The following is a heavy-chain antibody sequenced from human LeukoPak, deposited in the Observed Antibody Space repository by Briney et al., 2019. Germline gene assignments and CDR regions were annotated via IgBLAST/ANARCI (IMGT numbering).Heavy chain of an antibody. Sequence: PGGSLRLSCAASGFTVSSNYMSWVRQAPGKGLEWVSVIYSGTSGGGTYYADSVKGRFTISRDNSKNTLYLQMNSLRAEDTAVYYCAKDQTPYYYDSSGYPPYWGQGTLVAVSS. D-gene: IGHD3-22*01. J-gene: IGHJ4*02. CDR3: AKDQTPYYYDSSGYPPY. V-gene: IGHV3-53*01. CDR1: GFTVSSNY. CDR2: IYSGTSGGGT.